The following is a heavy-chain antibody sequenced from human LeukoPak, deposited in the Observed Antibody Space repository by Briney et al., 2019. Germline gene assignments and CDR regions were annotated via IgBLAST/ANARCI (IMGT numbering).Heavy chain of an antibody. CDR1: GGSFSGYS. J-gene: IGHJ4*02. CDR2: INHSGST. Sequence: ASETLSLTCAVYGGSFSGYSWSWIRQPPGKGLEWIGEINHSGSTNYNPSLKSRVTISVDTSKNQFSLKLSSVTAADTAVYYCARDYSSSFNWGQGTLVTVSS. D-gene: IGHD6-13*01. CDR3: ARDYSSSFN. V-gene: IGHV4-34*01.